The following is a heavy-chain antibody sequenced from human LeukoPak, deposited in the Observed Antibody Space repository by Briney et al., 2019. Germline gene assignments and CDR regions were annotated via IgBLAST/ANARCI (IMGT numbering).Heavy chain of an antibody. CDR1: GGSISGYY. Sequence: SETLSLTCTVSGGSISGYYHNWVRQFPGRGLEWIGLVHYSGNTNYNPSLKSRVSISTDTSKNQFSLELTSVTAADTAVYYCVIGRGWQPDYWGQGIPVTVSS. J-gene: IGHJ4*02. D-gene: IGHD3-10*01. CDR2: VHYSGNT. CDR3: VIGRGWQPDY. V-gene: IGHV4-59*03.